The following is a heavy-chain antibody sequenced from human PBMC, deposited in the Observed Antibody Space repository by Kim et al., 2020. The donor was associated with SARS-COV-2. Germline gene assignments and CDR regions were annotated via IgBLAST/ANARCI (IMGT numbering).Heavy chain of an antibody. CDR3: ARTYYDILTGYYSYLNYYYYGMDV. J-gene: IGHJ6*02. Sequence: GGSLRLSCAASGFTFSSYGMHWVRQAPGKGLEWVAVIWYDGSNKYYADSVKGRFTISRDNSKNTLYLQMNSLRAEDTAVYYCARTYYDILTGYYSYLNYYYYGMDVWGQGTTVTVSS. V-gene: IGHV3-33*01. CDR2: IWYDGSNK. CDR1: GFTFSSYG. D-gene: IGHD3-9*01.